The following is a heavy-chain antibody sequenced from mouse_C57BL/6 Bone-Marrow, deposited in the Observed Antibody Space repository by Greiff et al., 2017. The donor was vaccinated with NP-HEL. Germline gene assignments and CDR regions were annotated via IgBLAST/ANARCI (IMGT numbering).Heavy chain of an antibody. CDR3: ARVSGSY. Sequence: VQLQQSGPELVKPGASVKISCKASGYTFTDYYMNWVKQSHGKSLEWIGDINPNNGGTSYNQKFKGKATLTVDKSSSTANMELRSLTSEDSAVYYCARVSGSYWGQGTLVTVSA. J-gene: IGHJ3*01. V-gene: IGHV1-26*01. D-gene: IGHD1-3*01. CDR2: INPNNGGT. CDR1: GYTFTDYY.